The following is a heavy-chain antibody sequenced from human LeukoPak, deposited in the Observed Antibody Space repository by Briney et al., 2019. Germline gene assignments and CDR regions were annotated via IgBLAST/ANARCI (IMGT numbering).Heavy chain of an antibody. J-gene: IGHJ2*01. CDR1: GDSVSSNSAA. V-gene: IGHV6-1*01. D-gene: IGHD1-26*01. Sequence: SQTLSLTCAISGDSVSSNSAAWNWIRQSPSRGLEWLGRTYYRSKWYNDYAVSVKSRITINPDTSKNQFSLQLNSVTPEDTAVYYCARGAGWELLRVSYWYFDLWGRGTLVTVSS. CDR3: ARGAGWELLRVSYWYFDL. CDR2: TYYRSKWYN.